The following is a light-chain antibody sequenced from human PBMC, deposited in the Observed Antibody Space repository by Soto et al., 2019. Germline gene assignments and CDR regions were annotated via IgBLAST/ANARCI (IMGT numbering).Light chain of an antibody. Sequence: QSVLTQPPSVSGAPGQRVTISCTGSSSNIGAGYDVHWYQQLPGTAPKPLIYGNSHRPSGVPDRFSGSKSGTSASLAITGLQAEDEADYYCQSYDSSLRGWVFGGGTKVTVL. CDR1: SSNIGAGYD. V-gene: IGLV1-40*01. CDR3: QSYDSSLRGWV. J-gene: IGLJ3*02. CDR2: GNS.